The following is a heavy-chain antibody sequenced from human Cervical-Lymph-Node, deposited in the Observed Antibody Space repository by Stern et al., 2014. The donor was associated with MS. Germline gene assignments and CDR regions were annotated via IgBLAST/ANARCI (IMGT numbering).Heavy chain of an antibody. CDR3: VRGWEPRQDGPSGHDYDAFDI. D-gene: IGHD5-12*01. J-gene: IGHJ3*02. Sequence: VQLVESGGGLVKPGGSLRLSCAASGFTFSDSYMTWIRQTPGKGLEWDSYISSSGDTIKYAESVKGRFTVSRDNAKNSLSLQMSSLRVEDTAVYYCVRGWEPRQDGPSGHDYDAFDIWGQGTMVTVSS. CDR2: ISSSGDTI. CDR1: GFTFSDSY. V-gene: IGHV3-11*01.